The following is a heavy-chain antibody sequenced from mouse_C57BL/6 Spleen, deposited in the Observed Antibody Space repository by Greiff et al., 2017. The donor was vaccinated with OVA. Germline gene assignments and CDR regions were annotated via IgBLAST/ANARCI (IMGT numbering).Heavy chain of an antibody. Sequence: QVHVKQPGAELVKPGASVKLSCKASGYTFTSYWMQWVKQRPGQGLEWIGEIDPSDSYTNYNQKFKGKATLTVDTSSSTAYMQLSSLTSEDSAVYYCARLWDYDKGGFDYWGQGTTLTVSS. CDR2: IDPSDSYT. D-gene: IGHD2-4*01. CDR3: ARLWDYDKGGFDY. CDR1: GYTFTSYW. J-gene: IGHJ2*01. V-gene: IGHV1-50*01.